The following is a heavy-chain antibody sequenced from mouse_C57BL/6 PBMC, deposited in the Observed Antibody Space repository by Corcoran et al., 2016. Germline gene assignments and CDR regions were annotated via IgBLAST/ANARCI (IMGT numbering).Heavy chain of an antibody. CDR1: GYAFSSYW. V-gene: IGHV1-80*01. CDR3: ARFITTVVDYAMDY. Sequence: QVQLQQSGAELVKPGASVKISCKASGYAFSSYWMNWVKRRPGKGLEWIGQIYPGDGDTNYNGKFKGKATLTADKSSSTAYMQLSSLTSEDSAVYFCARFITTVVDYAMDYWGQGTSVTVSS. CDR2: IYPGDGDT. D-gene: IGHD1-1*01. J-gene: IGHJ4*01.